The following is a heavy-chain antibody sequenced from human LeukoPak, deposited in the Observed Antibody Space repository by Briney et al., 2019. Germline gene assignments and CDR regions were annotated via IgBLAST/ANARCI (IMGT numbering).Heavy chain of an antibody. J-gene: IGHJ4*02. D-gene: IGHD3-22*01. CDR3: AITGGYSSGYYFDY. Sequence: ASVKVSCKASGYTFTSYGISWVRQAPGQGLEWMGWISAYNGNTNYAQKLQGRVTMTTDTSTSTAYMELSSLRSEDTAVYYCAITGGYSSGYYFDYWGQGTLVTVSS. CDR1: GYTFTSYG. CDR2: ISAYNGNT. V-gene: IGHV1-18*01.